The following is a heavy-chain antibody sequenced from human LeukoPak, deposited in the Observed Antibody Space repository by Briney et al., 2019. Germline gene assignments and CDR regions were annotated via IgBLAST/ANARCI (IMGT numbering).Heavy chain of an antibody. CDR2: IIPIFGTA. CDR1: GGTFSSYA. CDR3: ARCGITMVRGVIDYMDV. D-gene: IGHD3-10*01. Sequence: SVKVSCKASGGTFSSYAISWVRQAPGQGLEWMGGIIPIFGTANYAQKFQGRVTITADESTSTAYMELSSLRSEDTAVYYCARCGITMVRGVIDYMDVWGRGTTVTISS. J-gene: IGHJ6*03. V-gene: IGHV1-69*13.